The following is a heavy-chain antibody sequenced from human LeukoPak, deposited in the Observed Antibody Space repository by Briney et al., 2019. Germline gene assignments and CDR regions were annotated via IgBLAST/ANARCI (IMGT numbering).Heavy chain of an antibody. CDR2: ISYDGSNM. CDR1: GFTFSSFA. V-gene: IGHV3-30*04. J-gene: IGHJ4*02. CDR3: ARGRETYNFGY. D-gene: IGHD5-18*01. Sequence: GGSLRLSCGASGFTFSSFAMHWVRQAPGKGLEWVAVISYDGSNMYYADSVKGRFTISRDNYINTLYLQMNSLRPEDMATFYCARGRETYNFGYWGQGTLVTVSS.